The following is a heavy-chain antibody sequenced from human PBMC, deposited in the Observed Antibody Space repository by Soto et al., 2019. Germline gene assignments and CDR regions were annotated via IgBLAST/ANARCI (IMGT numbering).Heavy chain of an antibody. CDR2: INHSGST. CDR3: ARGGSGRYNWNYRNWFDP. D-gene: IGHD1-7*01. Sequence: SETLSLTCAVYGGSFSGYYWSWIRQPPGKGLEWIGEINHSGSTNYNPSLKSRVTISVDTSKNQFSLKLSSVTAADTAVYYCARGGSGRYNWNYRNWFDPWGQGTLVTVPQ. CDR1: GGSFSGYY. J-gene: IGHJ5*02. V-gene: IGHV4-34*01.